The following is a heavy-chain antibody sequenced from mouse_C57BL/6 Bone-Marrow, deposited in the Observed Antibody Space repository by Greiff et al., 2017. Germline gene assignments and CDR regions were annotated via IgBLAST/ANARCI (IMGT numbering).Heavy chain of an antibody. CDR2: IDPSDSYT. J-gene: IGHJ2*01. Sequence: QVQLKQPGAELVRPGTSVKLSCKASGYTFTSYWMHWVKQRPGQGLEWIGVIDPSDSYTNYNQKFKGKDTLTVDTSSSTAYMQLSSLTSEDSAVYYCARSPITTVVVRTYFDYWGQGTTLTVSS. CDR3: ARSPITTVVVRTYFDY. V-gene: IGHV1-59*01. D-gene: IGHD1-1*01. CDR1: GYTFTSYW.